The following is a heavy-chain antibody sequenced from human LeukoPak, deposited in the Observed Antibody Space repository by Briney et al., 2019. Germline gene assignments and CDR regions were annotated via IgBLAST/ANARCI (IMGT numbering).Heavy chain of an antibody. Sequence: SETLSLTCTVSGGSISSYYWSWIRQPPGRGLEWIGYIFYSGSTNYNPSLKSRVTISVDTSKNQFSPTLNSVTAADTAMYYCARGWRGVVGATSFDYWGQGTLVTVSS. CDR2: IFYSGST. J-gene: IGHJ4*02. CDR3: ARGWRGVVGATSFDY. CDR1: GGSISSYY. V-gene: IGHV4-59*01. D-gene: IGHD1-26*01.